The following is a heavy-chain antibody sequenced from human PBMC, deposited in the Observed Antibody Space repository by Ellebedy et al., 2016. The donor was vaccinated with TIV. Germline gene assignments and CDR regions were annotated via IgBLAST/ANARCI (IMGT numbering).Heavy chain of an antibody. D-gene: IGHD1/OR15-1a*01. CDR3: ARPDYIIGTDY. J-gene: IGHJ4*02. CDR1: GFTFSSYW. CDR2: IYSGGSI. V-gene: IGHV3-53*01. Sequence: PGGSLRLSCAASGFTFSSYWMSWVRKAPGKGLGWVAIIYSGGSISYADSGKGRFTISRDNSKNTVYLQMNSLRAEDTAVYYCARPDYIIGTDYWGQGPLVSVSS.